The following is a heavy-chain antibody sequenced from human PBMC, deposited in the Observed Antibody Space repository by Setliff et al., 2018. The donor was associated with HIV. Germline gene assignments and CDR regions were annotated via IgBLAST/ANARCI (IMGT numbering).Heavy chain of an antibody. D-gene: IGHD1-26*01. CDR1: GYTFSNYG. J-gene: IGHJ2*01. CDR2: ITSYNGNT. Sequence: ASVKVSCKASGYTFSNYGITWVRQAPGQGLEWMGWITSYNGNTNYAKKFKGRVTMTTDTSTSIAYMELKSLRSEDTAVYYCARNHHSGRGSNFPWYSDLWGRGTLVTVSS. V-gene: IGHV1-18*01. CDR3: ARNHHSGRGSNFPWYSDL.